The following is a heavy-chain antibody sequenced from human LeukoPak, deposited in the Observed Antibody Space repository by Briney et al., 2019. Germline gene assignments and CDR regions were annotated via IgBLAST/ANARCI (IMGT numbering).Heavy chain of an antibody. V-gene: IGHV3-30*02. CDR1: GFIFSTYG. CDR3: AKDKEYASGSYPIES. J-gene: IGHJ4*02. Sequence: GGSLRLSCAASGFIFSTYGMHRVRQAPGKGLEWVSFITYEGGYNQYYAESVEGRFTISRDNSKNTLYLQMISLRLEDAAVYYCAKDKEYASGSYPIESWGQGTLVTVSS. D-gene: IGHD3-10*01. CDR2: ITYEGGYNQ.